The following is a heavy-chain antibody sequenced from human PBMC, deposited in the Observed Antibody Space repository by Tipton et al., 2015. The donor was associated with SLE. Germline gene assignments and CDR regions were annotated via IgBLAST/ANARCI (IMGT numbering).Heavy chain of an antibody. D-gene: IGHD6-19*01. Sequence: TLSLTCTVSGASLSNYYWSWIRQPPGKGLEWIGYIYHSGDTSYNPSLKGRVTISVDTSKNQFSLNLRSVTVADTAVYYCASELLRDYFSAWGPDYWGQGTLVTVSA. J-gene: IGHJ4*02. CDR2: IYHSGDT. CDR1: GASLSNYY. V-gene: IGHV4-59*12. CDR3: ASELLRDYFSAWGPDY.